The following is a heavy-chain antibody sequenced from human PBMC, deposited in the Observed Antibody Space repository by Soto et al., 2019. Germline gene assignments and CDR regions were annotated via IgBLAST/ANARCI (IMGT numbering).Heavy chain of an antibody. CDR1: GGTFSSYA. CDR2: IIPIFGTA. J-gene: IGHJ6*02. Sequence: QVQLVQSGAEVKKPGSSVKVSCKASGGTFSSYAISWVRQAPGQGLEWMGGIIPIFGTATYAQKFQGRVTITADESTSTAYMELSSLRSEDTAVYYCARDPYDFWSGYYAVWGQGTTVTVSS. D-gene: IGHD3-3*01. CDR3: ARDPYDFWSGYYAV. V-gene: IGHV1-69*01.